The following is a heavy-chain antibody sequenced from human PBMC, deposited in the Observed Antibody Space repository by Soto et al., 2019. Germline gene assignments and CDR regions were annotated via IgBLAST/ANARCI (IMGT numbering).Heavy chain of an antibody. CDR3: AKGAYGDYEVNWFDP. Sequence: EVQLVESGGGLVQPGRSLRLSCAASGFTFDDYAMHCVRQAPGKGLERVSGISWNSGSIGYADSVKGRFTISRDNAKNSLYLQMNSLRAEDTALYYCAKGAYGDYEVNWFDPWGQGTLVTVSS. J-gene: IGHJ5*02. CDR1: GFTFDDYA. D-gene: IGHD4-17*01. CDR2: ISWNSGSI. V-gene: IGHV3-9*01.